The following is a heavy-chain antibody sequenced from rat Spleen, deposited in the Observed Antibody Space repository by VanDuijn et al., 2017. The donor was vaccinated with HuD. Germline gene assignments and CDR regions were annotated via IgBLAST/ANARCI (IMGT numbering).Heavy chain of an antibody. V-gene: IGHV5-20*01. CDR2: ITNSGGST. CDR3: TAHNNHWFAY. Sequence: EVQLVESGGGLVQPGRSLKLSCVASGFTFSDHNMAWVRQAPKKGLEWVASITNSGGSTYYRDSVKGRFTISRDNAKSTLYLQMDSLRSEDTATYYCTAHNNHWFAYWGQGTLVTVSS. CDR1: GFTFSDHN. J-gene: IGHJ3*01. D-gene: IGHD1-10*01.